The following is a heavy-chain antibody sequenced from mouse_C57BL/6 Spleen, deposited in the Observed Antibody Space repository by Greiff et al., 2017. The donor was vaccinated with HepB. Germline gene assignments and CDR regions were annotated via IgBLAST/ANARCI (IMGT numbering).Heavy chain of an antibody. CDR3: ARGGNYVHYFDY. D-gene: IGHD2-1*01. CDR1: GFSLTSYG. J-gene: IGHJ2*01. V-gene: IGHV2-2*01. CDR2: IWSGGST. Sequence: VHLVESGPGLVQPSQSLSITCTVSGFSLTSYGVHWVRQSPGKGLEWLGVIWSGGSTDYNAAFISRLSISKDNSKSQVFFKMNSLQADDTAIYYCARGGNYVHYFDYWGQGTTLTVSS.